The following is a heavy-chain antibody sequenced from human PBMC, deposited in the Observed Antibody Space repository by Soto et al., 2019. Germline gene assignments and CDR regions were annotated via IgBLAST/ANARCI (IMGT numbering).Heavy chain of an antibody. CDR3: ARDTWARRPYYYDSSDTY. J-gene: IGHJ4*02. V-gene: IGHV3-30-3*01. Sequence: QVQLVESGGGVVHPGRSLRLSCAGSGFTFSSYAFHWVRQAPGKGPEWVAVISDDGVRKYYANSVQGRFTVSRQNYKDTVSLEMNNLRTDDTAIYYCARDTWARRPYYYDSSDTYWGQGHLVTVSS. CDR1: GFTFSSYA. CDR2: ISDDGVRK. D-gene: IGHD3-22*01.